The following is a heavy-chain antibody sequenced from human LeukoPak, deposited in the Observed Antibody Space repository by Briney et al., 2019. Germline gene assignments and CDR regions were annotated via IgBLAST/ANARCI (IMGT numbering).Heavy chain of an antibody. CDR3: ARGYYGSGSHCCHMDV. Sequence: PSETLSLTCAVYVGSFSGYYWSWIRQPPGKGLEWIGETNHSGSTNYNSPLKSRVTISVDTSKDQFSLKLSSVTAADTAVYYCARGYYGSGSHCCHMDVWGKGTTITVS. D-gene: IGHD3-10*01. V-gene: IGHV4-34*01. CDR2: TNHSGST. J-gene: IGHJ6*03. CDR1: VGSFSGYY.